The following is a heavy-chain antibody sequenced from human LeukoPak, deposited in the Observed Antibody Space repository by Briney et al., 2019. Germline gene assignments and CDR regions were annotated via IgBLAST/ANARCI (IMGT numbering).Heavy chain of an antibody. CDR1: GGSTSSSNW. CDR3: ARDHGYCSGGSCYTLDS. CDR2: VYYSGTT. D-gene: IGHD2-15*01. V-gene: IGHV4-4*02. Sequence: SETLSLTCAVSGGSTSSSNWWSWVRQPPGKGLEWLGEVYYSGTTNYNPSLKSRVTISVDKSKNQFSLKLSSVIAADTAVYYCARDHGYCSGGSCYTLDSWGQGTLVTVSS. J-gene: IGHJ4*02.